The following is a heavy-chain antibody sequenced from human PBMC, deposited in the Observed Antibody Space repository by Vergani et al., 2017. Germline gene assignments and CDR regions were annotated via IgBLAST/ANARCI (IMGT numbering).Heavy chain of an antibody. Sequence: EVQLVESGGGLVKPGGSLRLSCAASGFTFSSYSMNWVRQAPGKGLEWVSSISSSSSYIYYADSVKGRFTISRDNAKNSLYLQMNSLRAEETAVFYCAGRYFDFLDYYYGMDVWGQGTTVTVSS. CDR2: ISSSSSYI. J-gene: IGHJ6*02. D-gene: IGHD3-9*01. CDR1: GFTFSSYS. V-gene: IGHV3-21*01. CDR3: AGRYFDFLDYYYGMDV.